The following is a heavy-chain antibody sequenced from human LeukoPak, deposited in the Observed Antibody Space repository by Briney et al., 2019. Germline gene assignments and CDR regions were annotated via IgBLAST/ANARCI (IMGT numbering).Heavy chain of an antibody. CDR2: ISGDGGIT. Sequence: PGGSLRLSCAASGSTFSSHAMSWVRQAPGKGLEWVSIISGDGGITYYADSVKGRFTISRDNAKNSLYLQMNSLRAEDTAVYYCARSFNDYWGQGTLVTVPS. CDR1: GSTFSSHA. V-gene: IGHV3-23*01. J-gene: IGHJ4*02. CDR3: ARSFNDY.